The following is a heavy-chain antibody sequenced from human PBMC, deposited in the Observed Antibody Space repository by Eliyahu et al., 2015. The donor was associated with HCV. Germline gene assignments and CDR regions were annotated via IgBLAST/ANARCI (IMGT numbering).Heavy chain of an antibody. V-gene: IGHV1-69*01. J-gene: IGHJ2*01. CDR1: GGXFSXXA. D-gene: IGHD6-13*01. CDR2: IIPTFGTA. Sequence: QVQLVQSGAEVKKPGSSVKVSCKASGGXFSXXAISWVRQAPGQGLEWMGGIIPTFGTANYAQKGQGRVTITADESTSTAYMELSSLRSEDTAVYYCARRSILGYSNERGYFDLWGRGTLVTVSS. CDR3: ARRSILGYSNERGYFDL.